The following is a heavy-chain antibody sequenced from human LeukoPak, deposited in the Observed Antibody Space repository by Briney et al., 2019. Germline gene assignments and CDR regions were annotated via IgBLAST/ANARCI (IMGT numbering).Heavy chain of an antibody. V-gene: IGHV1-18*01. J-gene: IGHJ6*03. CDR2: ISAYNGNT. CDR1: GYTFTSYG. Sequence: ASVKVSCKASGYTFTSYGISWVRQAPGQGLEWMGWISAYNGNTNYAQKLQGRVTMTTDTSTSTAYMELRSLRSDDTAVYYCARGSMGCSGGSCYYYYYMDVRGKGTTVTVSS. D-gene: IGHD2-15*01. CDR3: ARGSMGCSGGSCYYYYYMDV.